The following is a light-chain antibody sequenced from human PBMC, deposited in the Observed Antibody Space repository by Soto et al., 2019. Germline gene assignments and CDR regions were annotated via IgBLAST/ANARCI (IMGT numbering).Light chain of an antibody. CDR2: GAS. CDR1: QGVNSN. V-gene: IGKV3-15*01. CDR3: KQYNSWPRT. Sequence: EIVMTQSPATLSVSPGESATLSCRASQGVNSNLAWYQQKPGQAPRLLMYGASNRATDIPARFSGSGYGTDFTLTISSLQSKDFAVYYRKQYNSWPRTFGQGTKV. J-gene: IGKJ1*01.